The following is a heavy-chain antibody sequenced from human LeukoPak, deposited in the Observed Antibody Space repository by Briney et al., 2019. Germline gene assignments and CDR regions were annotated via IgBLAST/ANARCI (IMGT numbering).Heavy chain of an antibody. CDR1: GFSLSTSGVG. V-gene: IGHV2-5*01. D-gene: IGHD3-22*01. CDR3: AHKTYYYDSSGYRWYFDL. Sequence: SGPTLVKPTQTLTLTCTFSGFSLSTSGVGVGWIRQPPGKALEWLALIYWNDDKRYSPSLKRRLTITKDTSKNQVVLTMTNMDPVDTATYYCAHKTYYYDSSGYRWYFDLWGRGTLVTVSS. J-gene: IGHJ2*01. CDR2: IYWNDDK.